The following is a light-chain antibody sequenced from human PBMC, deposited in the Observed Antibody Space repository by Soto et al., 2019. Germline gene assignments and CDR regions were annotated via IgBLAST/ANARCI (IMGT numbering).Light chain of an antibody. CDR2: GAS. J-gene: IGKJ4*01. CDR1: QSVSIN. V-gene: IGKV3-15*01. CDR3: KQCKDWPLT. Sequence: ELVMTQSPATLSVSPGERATLSCRASQSVSINLAWFQQKPGQAPRLLIYGASTRATGIPARFSGSGSGTEFTLTISSLQSEEFAVYYCKQCKDWPLTFGGGTKVDIK.